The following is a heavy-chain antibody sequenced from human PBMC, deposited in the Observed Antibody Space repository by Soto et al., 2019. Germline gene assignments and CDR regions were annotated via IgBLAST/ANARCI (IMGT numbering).Heavy chain of an antibody. CDR1: GGSISSYY. V-gene: IGHV4-59*01. Sequence: PSETLSLTCTVSGGSISSYYWSWIRQPPGKGLEWIGYIYYSGSTNYNPSLKSRVTISVDTSKNQFSLKLSSVTAADTAVYYCASDASDSRNYYYSGMDVRGQGTTVT. CDR2: IYYSGST. D-gene: IGHD3-22*01. J-gene: IGHJ6*02. CDR3: ASDASDSRNYYYSGMDV.